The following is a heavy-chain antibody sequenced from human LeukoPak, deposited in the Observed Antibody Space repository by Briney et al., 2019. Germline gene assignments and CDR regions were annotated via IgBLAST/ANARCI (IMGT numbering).Heavy chain of an antibody. CDR2: INHSGST. Sequence: SETPSLTCAVYGGSFSGYYWSWIRQPPGKGLEWIGEINHSGSTNYNPSLKSRVTISVDTSKNQFSLKLSSVTAADTAVYYCARDYYYDSSGYYRRPTKYFDYWGQGTLVTVSS. J-gene: IGHJ4*02. D-gene: IGHD3-22*01. CDR3: ARDYYYDSSGYYRRPTKYFDY. V-gene: IGHV4-34*01. CDR1: GGSFSGYY.